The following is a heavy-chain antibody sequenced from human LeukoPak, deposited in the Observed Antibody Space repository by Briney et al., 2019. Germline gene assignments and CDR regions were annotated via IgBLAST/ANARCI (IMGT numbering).Heavy chain of an antibody. V-gene: IGHV3-23*01. CDR3: AKDGLPAVAASLLADY. CDR1: GFTFSSYA. D-gene: IGHD6-6*01. Sequence: GGSLRLSCAASGFTFSSYAMSWVRQAPGKGLEWVSAISGSGGSTYYADSVKGRFTISRDNSKNTLYLQMNSLRAEDTAVYYCAKDGLPAVAASLLADYWGQGTLVTVSS. J-gene: IGHJ4*02. CDR2: ISGSGGST.